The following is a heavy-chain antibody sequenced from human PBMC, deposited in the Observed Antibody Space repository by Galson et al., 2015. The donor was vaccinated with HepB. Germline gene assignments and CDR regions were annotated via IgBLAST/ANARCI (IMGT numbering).Heavy chain of an antibody. CDR2: IYSGGNT. Sequence: SLRLSCAASGFTVSSNYMSWVRQAPGKGLEWVSIIYSGGNTYYADSVKGRFTISRDTSKNTLYLQMNSLRDEDTAVYYCARGSGSYPYGMDVWGQGTTVTVSS. CDR1: GFTVSSNY. CDR3: ARGSGSYPYGMDV. J-gene: IGHJ6*02. D-gene: IGHD3-10*01. V-gene: IGHV3-66*01.